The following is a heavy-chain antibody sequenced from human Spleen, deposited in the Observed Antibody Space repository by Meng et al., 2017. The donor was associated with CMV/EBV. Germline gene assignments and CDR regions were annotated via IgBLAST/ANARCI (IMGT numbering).Heavy chain of an antibody. D-gene: IGHD3-3*01. CDR3: AWQSRWSGLLDY. V-gene: IGHV3-11*04. J-gene: IGHJ4*02. CDR2: ISSTDSDI. Sequence: CAASGFAFSEYYMAWIRQAPGRGLEWISYISSTDSDIFYTHSVKGRFTISRDNAKNSLYLQMSSLRVEDTATYYCAWQSRWSGLLDYWGQGTLVTVSS. CDR1: GFAFSEYY.